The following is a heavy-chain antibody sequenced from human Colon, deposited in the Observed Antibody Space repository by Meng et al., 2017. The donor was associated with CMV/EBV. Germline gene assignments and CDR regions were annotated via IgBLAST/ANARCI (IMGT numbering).Heavy chain of an antibody. J-gene: IGHJ4*02. CDR3: ARANNFAS. V-gene: IGHV3-21*06. D-gene: IGHD4/OR15-4a*01. Sequence: GESLKISCVASGFTFSTYSMNWVRQAPGKGLEWVSSLSTSNSYIYYADSVKGRFTISRDNARSSLYLQMNSLRAEDTAVYYCARANNFASWGQGTLVTVSS. CDR2: LSTSNSYI. CDR1: GFTFSTYS.